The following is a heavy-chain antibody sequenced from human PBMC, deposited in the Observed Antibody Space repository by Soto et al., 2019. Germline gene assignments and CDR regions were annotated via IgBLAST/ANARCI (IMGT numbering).Heavy chain of an antibody. CDR1: GGSISSGGYY. CDR2: IYYSGST. CDR3: ARDPVSMKDAFDI. V-gene: IGHV4-31*01. J-gene: IGHJ3*02. Sequence: SETLSLTCTVSGGSISSGGYYWSWIRQHPGKGLEWIGYIYYSGSTYYNPSLKSQVTISVDTSKNQFSMKLSSVTAADTAVYYCARDPVSMKDAFDIWGQGTMVTVSS.